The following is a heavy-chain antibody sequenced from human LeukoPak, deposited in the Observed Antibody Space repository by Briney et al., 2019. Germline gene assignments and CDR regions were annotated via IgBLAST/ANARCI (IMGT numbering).Heavy chain of an antibody. CDR1: GGSINIGGYY. CDR2: IYYSGST. D-gene: IGHD3-22*01. V-gene: IGHV4-31*03. Sequence: SETLSLTCTVSGGSINIGGYYWSWIRQHPGKGLEWIGYIYYSGSTYYNPSLKSRVTISIDTSENQFSLKLSSVTAADTAVYYCASYYYDSGFFDYWGQGTLVTVSS. J-gene: IGHJ4*02. CDR3: ASYYYDSGFFDY.